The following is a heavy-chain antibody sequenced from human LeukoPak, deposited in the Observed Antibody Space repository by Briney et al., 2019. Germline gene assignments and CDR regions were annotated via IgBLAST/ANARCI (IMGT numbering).Heavy chain of an antibody. V-gene: IGHV1-18*01. Sequence: ASVKVSCKASGYTFTSYGISWVRQAPGQGLEWMGWISAYNGNTNYAQKLQGRVTMTTDTSTSTAYMELRSLRSDDTAVYYCASTIAVAGTDYYGMDVWGQGTTVTVSS. J-gene: IGHJ6*02. CDR2: ISAYNGNT. CDR1: GYTFTSYG. D-gene: IGHD6-19*01. CDR3: ASTIAVAGTDYYGMDV.